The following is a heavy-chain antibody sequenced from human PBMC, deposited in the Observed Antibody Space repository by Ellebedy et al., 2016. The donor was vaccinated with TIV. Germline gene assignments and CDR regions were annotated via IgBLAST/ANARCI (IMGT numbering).Heavy chain of an antibody. D-gene: IGHD2-21*01. CDR2: ISGSSSHT. CDR3: ARGGESYWVPKGDY. Sequence: GESLKISXAASGFTFSTNAMTWVRQAPGKGLEWVSSISGSSSHTYYADSVKGRFTISRDNSKNTLYLQMSSLRAEDTALYYCARGGESYWVPKGDYWGQGTLVTVSS. J-gene: IGHJ4*02. CDR1: GFTFSTNA. V-gene: IGHV3-23*01.